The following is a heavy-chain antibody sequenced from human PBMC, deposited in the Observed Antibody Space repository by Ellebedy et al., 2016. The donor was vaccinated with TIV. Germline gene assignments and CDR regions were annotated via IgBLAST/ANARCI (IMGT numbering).Heavy chain of an antibody. CDR2: ISGGVASV. CDR3: ARGHLLYYDSSGFDY. CDR1: GFTLDNYA. V-gene: IGHV3-23*01. D-gene: IGHD3-22*01. J-gene: IGHJ4*02. Sequence: PGGSLRLSCAASGFTLDNYAMFWVRQAPGQGLEGVSGISGGVASVYYADSVKGRFTISRDNSKNTLYLQMNSLRAEDTAVYYCARGHLLYYDSSGFDYWGQGTLVTVSS.